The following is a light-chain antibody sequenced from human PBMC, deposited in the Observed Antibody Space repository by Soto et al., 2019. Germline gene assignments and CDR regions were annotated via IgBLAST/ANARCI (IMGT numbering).Light chain of an antibody. CDR1: SSDVGAFNY. Sequence: QSALTQPASVSGSPGQSITISCTGTSSDVGAFNYVSWYQQHPGKVPKLMIYDVSDRPSGVSNRFSGSKSGKTASLTIPGPQAEDEADYYCSSFTRSNSYVFGTGTKLTVL. CDR2: DVS. J-gene: IGLJ1*01. CDR3: SSFTRSNSYV. V-gene: IGLV2-14*03.